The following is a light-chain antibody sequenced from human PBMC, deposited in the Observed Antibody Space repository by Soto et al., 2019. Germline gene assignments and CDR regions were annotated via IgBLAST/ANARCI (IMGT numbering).Light chain of an antibody. Sequence: QSDLTKPASLSGLPGQSITISCTRTSSDVGGYDYVSWYQQLPGKAPKLLIYDVNNRPSGVSHRFSGSKSGNTASLTISGLQAEDEADYYCSSYTGSSTFVFGTGTKVTVL. CDR1: SSDVGGYDY. J-gene: IGLJ1*01. CDR2: DVN. V-gene: IGLV2-14*01. CDR3: SSYTGSSTFV.